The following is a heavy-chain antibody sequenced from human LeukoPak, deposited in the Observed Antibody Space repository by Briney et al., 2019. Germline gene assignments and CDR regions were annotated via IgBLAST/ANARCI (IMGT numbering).Heavy chain of an antibody. CDR2: IRYDGSNK. CDR1: GFTFSSYG. V-gene: IGHV3-30*02. Sequence: GGSLRLSCAASGFTFSSYGMHWVRQAPGKGLEWVTFIRYDGSNKYYADSVKGRFTISRDNSKNTLYLQMNSLRADDTAVYYCAKPVAGYYGSGEFWGQGTLVTVSS. CDR3: AKPVAGYYGSGEF. D-gene: IGHD3-10*01. J-gene: IGHJ4*02.